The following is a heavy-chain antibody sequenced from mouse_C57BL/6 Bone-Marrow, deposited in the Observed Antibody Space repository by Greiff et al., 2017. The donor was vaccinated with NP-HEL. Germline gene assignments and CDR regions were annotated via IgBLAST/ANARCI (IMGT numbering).Heavy chain of an antibody. CDR2: IHPNSGST. V-gene: IGHV1-64*01. Sequence: VQLQQSGAELVKPGASVKLSCKASGYTFTSYWMHWVKQRPGQGLEWIGMIHPNSGSTNYNEKFKSKATLTVDKSSNTAYMQLSSLTSEDSAVYYCARSEVITTALFDYWGQGTTLTVSS. CDR3: ARSEVITTALFDY. J-gene: IGHJ2*01. D-gene: IGHD1-1*01. CDR1: GYTFTSYW.